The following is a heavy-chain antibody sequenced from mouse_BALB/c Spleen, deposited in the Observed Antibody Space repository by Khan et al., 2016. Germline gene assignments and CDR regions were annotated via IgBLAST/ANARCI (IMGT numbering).Heavy chain of an antibody. CDR1: GYSFTGYF. D-gene: IGHD1-3*01. Sequence: VQLKQSGPELVKPGASVKISCKASGYSFTGYFMNWVTQSHGKSLEWIGRINPYNGDTVYNQKFKGKATLTADTYSSTAHMELLSLTSEDSAVSYGGSGDNYVNFFFDVWGAGTTVTVSS. V-gene: IGHV1-37*01. CDR3: GSGDNYVNFFFDV. J-gene: IGHJ1*01. CDR2: INPYNGDT.